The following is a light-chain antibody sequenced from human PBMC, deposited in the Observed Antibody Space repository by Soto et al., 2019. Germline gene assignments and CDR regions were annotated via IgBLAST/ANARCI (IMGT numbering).Light chain of an antibody. V-gene: IGKV1-6*01. CDR2: AAS. CDR3: LQDYNYPWT. CDR1: QGIRND. J-gene: IGKJ1*01. Sequence: SPMTPSPSSLSASVGDRVTIPCRASQGIRNDLGWYQQKPGKAPKLLIYAASSLQSGVPSRFSGSGSGTDFTLTISSLQPEDFATYYCLQDYNYPWTFGQGTKVDIK.